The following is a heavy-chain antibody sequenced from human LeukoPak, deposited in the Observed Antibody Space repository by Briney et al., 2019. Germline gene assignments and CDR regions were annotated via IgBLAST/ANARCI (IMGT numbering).Heavy chain of an antibody. V-gene: IGHV4-34*01. J-gene: IGHJ4*02. CDR1: GGSFSGYY. Sequence: PSETLSLTCAVYGGSFSGYYWSWIRQLPGKGLEWIGEINHSGSTNYNPSLKSRVTISVDTSKNQFSLKLSSVTAADTAVYYCACTYYQPGGRPASFDYWGQGTLVTVSS. CDR3: ACTYYQPGGRPASFDY. CDR2: INHSGST. D-gene: IGHD3-10*01.